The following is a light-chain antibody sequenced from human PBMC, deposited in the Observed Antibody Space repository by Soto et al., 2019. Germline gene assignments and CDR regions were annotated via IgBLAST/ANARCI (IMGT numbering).Light chain of an antibody. Sequence: DVVMTQSPLSLSVTLGQPASISCRSSQGLVYSDGNTFLNLFHQRPGQSPRRLINQVSNRESGAPDTFSGSGSGTYYAPTISRVEAEDVGIYYCVQGTHWPWTFGQGTKVEIK. V-gene: IGKV2-30*01. CDR1: QGLVYSDGNTF. CDR2: QVS. J-gene: IGKJ1*01. CDR3: VQGTHWPWT.